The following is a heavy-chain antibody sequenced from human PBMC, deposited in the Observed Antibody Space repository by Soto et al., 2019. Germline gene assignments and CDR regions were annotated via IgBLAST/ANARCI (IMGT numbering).Heavy chain of an antibody. J-gene: IGHJ4*02. D-gene: IGHD2-2*01. CDR3: ARVVPAALYFDY. V-gene: IGHV1-24*01. CDR1: GYTLTELS. CDR2: XXXXDXXX. Sequence: VXXSCKVSGYTLTELSMHWVRQAPGKGLEXXXXXXXXDXXXTYXXKLXXXXXXXSXXXKXXXYLALSSLRYEDKAVYYCARVVPAALYFDYWGQGTLVTVSS.